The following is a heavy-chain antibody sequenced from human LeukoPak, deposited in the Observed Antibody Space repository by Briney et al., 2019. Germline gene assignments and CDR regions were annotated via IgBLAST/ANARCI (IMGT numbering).Heavy chain of an antibody. CDR2: IYYSGST. D-gene: IGHD2-15*01. Sequence: PSQTLSLTCTVSGGSISSGDYYWSWIRQPPGKGLEWIGYIYYSGSTYYNPSLKSRVTISVDTSKNQFSLKLSSVTAADTAVYYCARVSWRAWYFDYSGQGTLVTVSS. CDR3: ARVSWRAWYFDY. CDR1: GGSISSGDYY. J-gene: IGHJ4*02. V-gene: IGHV4-30-4*08.